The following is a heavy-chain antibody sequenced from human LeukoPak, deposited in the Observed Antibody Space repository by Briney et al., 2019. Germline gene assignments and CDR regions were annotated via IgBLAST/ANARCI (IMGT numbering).Heavy chain of an antibody. CDR2: ISGSGGST. Sequence: GGSLRLSCAASGFTFSSYAMSWVRQAPGKGLEWVSAISGSGGSTYYADSVKGRFTISRDNSKNTLYLQMNSLRAEDTAVYYCAKSRRGHSYGSVDYWGQGTLVTVSS. J-gene: IGHJ4*02. CDR3: AKSRRGHSYGSVDY. CDR1: GFTFSSYA. V-gene: IGHV3-23*01. D-gene: IGHD5-18*01.